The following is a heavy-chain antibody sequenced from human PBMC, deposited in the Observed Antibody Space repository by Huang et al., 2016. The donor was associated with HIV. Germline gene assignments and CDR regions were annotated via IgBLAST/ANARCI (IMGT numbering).Heavy chain of an antibody. CDR3: ARDSRWGIVATTLSYFDY. J-gene: IGHJ4*02. V-gene: IGHV3-30*02. D-gene: IGHD5-12*01. CDR1: EFNFHVYG. CDR2: VRFDGSNE. Sequence: QPQLVESGGGVVQRGGSLRLSCAASEFNFHVYGMHWLRQAPGKGLEGVAFVRFDGSNEYYIDYVKGSFTISRDNSKKMLFLEMDNLRPEDTAVYFCARDSRWGIVATTLSYFDYWGQGTLVTVSS.